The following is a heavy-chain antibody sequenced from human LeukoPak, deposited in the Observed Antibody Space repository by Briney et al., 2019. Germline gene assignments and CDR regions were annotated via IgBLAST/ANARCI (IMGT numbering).Heavy chain of an antibody. J-gene: IGHJ4*02. D-gene: IGHD6-19*01. CDR2: IIPIFGTA. CDR3: ASGEAVAGTRVLDY. Sequence: SVKVSCKASGGTFSSYAISWVRQAPGQGLERMGGIIPIFGTANYAQKFQGRVTITTDESASTAYMELSSLRSEDTAVYYCASGEAVAGTRVLDYWGQGTLVTVSS. V-gene: IGHV1-69*05. CDR1: GGTFSSYA.